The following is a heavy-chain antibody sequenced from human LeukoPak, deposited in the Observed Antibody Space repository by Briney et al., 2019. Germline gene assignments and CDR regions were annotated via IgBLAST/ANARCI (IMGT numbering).Heavy chain of an antibody. CDR2: IIPIFGTA. V-gene: IGHV1-69*01. CDR1: RGTFISYA. J-gene: IGHJ3*02. CDR3: ARTPPYQLPSDDAFDI. Sequence: ALKVSCKASRGTFISYAISSVPQTPRQGREWMGGIIPIFGTANYAQKFQGRVTITADESTSTAYMELSSLRSEDTAVYYCARTPPYQLPSDDAFDIWGQGTMVTVSS. D-gene: IGHD2-2*01.